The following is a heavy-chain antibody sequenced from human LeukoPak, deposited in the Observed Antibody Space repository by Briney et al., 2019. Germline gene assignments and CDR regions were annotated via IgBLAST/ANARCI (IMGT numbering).Heavy chain of an antibody. CDR3: ATHDHFVVVPDEDHSHNGLDV. V-gene: IGHV1-24*01. Sequence: ASVKVSCKVSGDTLSDVSIHWVRQAPGKGLEWMGSFDAEDGERIYAQKFEGRVIMTEDTPTDTAYMEMSRLTSEDTAVYYCATHDHFVVVPDEDHSHNGLDVWGQGTTVIVSS. J-gene: IGHJ6*02. D-gene: IGHD2-2*01. CDR1: GDTLSDVS. CDR2: FDAEDGER.